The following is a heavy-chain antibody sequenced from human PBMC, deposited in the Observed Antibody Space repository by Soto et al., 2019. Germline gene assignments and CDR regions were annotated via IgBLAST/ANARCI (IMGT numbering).Heavy chain of an antibody. CDR2: IYYSGST. CDR1: GGSISSGGYY. Sequence: SETLSLTCTVSGGSISSGGYYWSWIRQHPGKGLEWIGYIYYSGSTYYNPSLKSRVTISVDTSKNQFSLKLSSVTAADTAVYYCARLVGSWYHYFDYWGQGTLVTVSS. CDR3: ARLVGSWYHYFDY. D-gene: IGHD6-13*01. V-gene: IGHV4-31*03. J-gene: IGHJ4*02.